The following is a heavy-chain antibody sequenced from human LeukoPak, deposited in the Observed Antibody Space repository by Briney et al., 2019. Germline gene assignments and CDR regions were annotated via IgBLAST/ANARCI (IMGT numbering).Heavy chain of an antibody. V-gene: IGHV4-61*05. CDR3: ARLTSSSSGSSFDY. D-gene: IGHD4/OR15-4a*01. J-gene: IGHJ4*02. CDR1: GGSISSSSYY. Sequence: SETLSLTCTVSGGSISSSSYYWSWIRQPPGKGLEWIGYIYYSGSTNYTPSLKSRVTVSVDTSKNQFSLKLSSVTAADTAVYYCARLTSSSSGSSFDYWGQGTLVTVSS. CDR2: IYYSGST.